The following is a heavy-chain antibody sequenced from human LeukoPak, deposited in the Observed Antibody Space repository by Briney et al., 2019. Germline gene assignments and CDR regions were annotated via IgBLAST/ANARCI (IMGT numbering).Heavy chain of an antibody. J-gene: IGHJ4*02. Sequence: ASVKVSCKASGYTFTGYYMHWVRRAPGQGLEWMGWINPNSGGTNYAQKFQGRVTMTRDTSISTAYMELSRLRSDDTAVYYCARDSGYCSGGSCYDNVDYWGQGTLVTVSS. CDR2: INPNSGGT. CDR3: ARDSGYCSGGSCYDNVDY. D-gene: IGHD2-15*01. CDR1: GYTFTGYY. V-gene: IGHV1-2*02.